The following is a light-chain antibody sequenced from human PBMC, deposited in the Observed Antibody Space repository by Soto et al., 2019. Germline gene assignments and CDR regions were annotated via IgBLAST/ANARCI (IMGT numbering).Light chain of an antibody. J-gene: IGKJ4*01. V-gene: IGKV4-1*01. Sequence: DIVMTHSPDSLAVSLGERATINCKSSQSVLYSSNNKNYLAWYQQKPGQPPKLLIYWASTRESGVPDRFSGSGSGTDFTLTISSLQAEDVAVYYCQQYYSTLLTFGGGTKVDI. CDR1: QSVLYSSNNKNY. CDR3: QQYYSTLLT. CDR2: WAS.